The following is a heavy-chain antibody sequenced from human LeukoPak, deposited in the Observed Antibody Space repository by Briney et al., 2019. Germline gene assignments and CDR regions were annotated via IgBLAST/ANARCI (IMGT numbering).Heavy chain of an antibody. D-gene: IGHD3-22*01. J-gene: IGHJ5*02. CDR2: INSDGINT. CDR3: ARDLGQYYDTSDNWFDP. V-gene: IGHV3-74*01. CDR1: GGSIRSSDYY. Sequence: ETLSLTCSVSGGSIRSSDYYWGWIRQPPGKGLVWVSRINSDGINTSYADSVKGRFTISRDNAKNTLNLQMNSLRAEDTAVYYCARDLGQYYDTSDNWFDPWGQGTLVTVSS.